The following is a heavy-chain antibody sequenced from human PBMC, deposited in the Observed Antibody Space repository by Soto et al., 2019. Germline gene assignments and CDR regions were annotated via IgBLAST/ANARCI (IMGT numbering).Heavy chain of an antibody. J-gene: IGHJ4*02. CDR3: ARDGLGELPLDY. CDR2: INSDGRTT. D-gene: IGHD3-10*01. CDR1: GFTLGSHW. Sequence: EVQLVESGGGLVQPGGSLRLSCVASGFTLGSHWMHCVRQAPGKGLVWVSCINSDGRTTVYADSVKGRFTISRDNAKNTLYLQMNSLRAEDTAVYYCARDGLGELPLDYWGQGSLVSVSS. V-gene: IGHV3-74*01.